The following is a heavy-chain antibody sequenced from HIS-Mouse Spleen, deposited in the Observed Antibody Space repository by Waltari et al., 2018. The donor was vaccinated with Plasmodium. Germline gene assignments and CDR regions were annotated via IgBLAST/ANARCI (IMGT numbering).Heavy chain of an antibody. D-gene: IGHD3-22*01. CDR1: GGSISRSSYY. V-gene: IGHV4-39*01. Sequence: QLQLQESGPGLVKPSETLSLTCTVSGGSISRSSYYWGWIRQPPGQGLEWIGSLYYSGRTYYNPSLKSRGTISVDTSKNQFSLKLSSVTAADTAVYYCARSFEGDYYDSSGYPYYFDYWGQGTLVTVSS. J-gene: IGHJ4*02. CDR3: ARSFEGDYYDSSGYPYYFDY. CDR2: LYYSGRT.